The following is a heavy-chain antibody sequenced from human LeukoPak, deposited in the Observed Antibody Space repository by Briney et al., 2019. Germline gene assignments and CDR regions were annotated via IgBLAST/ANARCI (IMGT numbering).Heavy chain of an antibody. V-gene: IGHV3-30*02. Sequence: PGGSLRLSCAASGFTFNTYAMHWVRHAPGKGLEWVAFIRSDGTNKYYEDSVKGRFTISRDNSKNTVHLQMNSLRAEDTAVYYCARGSSGWGFDYWGQGTLVTVSS. J-gene: IGHJ4*02. CDR1: GFTFNTYA. CDR3: ARGSSGWGFDY. CDR2: IRSDGTNK. D-gene: IGHD6-19*01.